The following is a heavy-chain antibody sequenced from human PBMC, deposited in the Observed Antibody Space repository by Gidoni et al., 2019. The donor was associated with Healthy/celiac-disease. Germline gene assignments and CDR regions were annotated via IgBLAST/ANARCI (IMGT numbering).Heavy chain of an antibody. CDR1: GFSLSNARMG. Sequence: QVTLKESGPVLVQPTATLPLTCTVSGFSLSNARMGVSWIRQPPGKALEWLAHIFSNDEKSYSTSLKSRLTISKDTSKSQVVLTMTNMDPVDTATYYCARIARMAPHRDYFDYWGQGTLVTVSS. D-gene: IGHD5-12*01. J-gene: IGHJ4*02. CDR3: ARIARMAPHRDYFDY. V-gene: IGHV2-26*01. CDR2: IFSNDEK.